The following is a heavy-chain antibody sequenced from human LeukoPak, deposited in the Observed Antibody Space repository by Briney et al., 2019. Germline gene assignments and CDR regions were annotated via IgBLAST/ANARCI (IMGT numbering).Heavy chain of an antibody. CDR1: GFTFHDYY. CDR2: VSHSSTTI. Sequence: GGSLRLSCATSGFTFHDYYMFWIRQAPGKGLEWGAYVSHSSTTIYYADSVKGRFTISKDNAKRSLFLQMNSLKAEDTAVYYCAASPYLYYFPYWGQGALVTVSS. V-gene: IGHV3-11*01. CDR3: AASPYLYYFPY. J-gene: IGHJ4*02. D-gene: IGHD2/OR15-2a*01.